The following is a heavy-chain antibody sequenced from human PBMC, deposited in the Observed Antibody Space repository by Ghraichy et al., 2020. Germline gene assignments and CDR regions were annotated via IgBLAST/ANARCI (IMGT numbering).Heavy chain of an antibody. Sequence: SETLSLTCAVYGGSFSGYYWSWIRQPPGKGLEWIGEINYSGSTNYNPSLKSRVTISVDTSKNQFSLKLSSVTAADTAVYYCARETTYNWNPYDPWGQGTLVTVSS. J-gene: IGHJ5*02. CDR2: INYSGST. CDR1: GGSFSGYY. V-gene: IGHV4-34*01. CDR3: ARETTYNWNPYDP. D-gene: IGHD1-20*01.